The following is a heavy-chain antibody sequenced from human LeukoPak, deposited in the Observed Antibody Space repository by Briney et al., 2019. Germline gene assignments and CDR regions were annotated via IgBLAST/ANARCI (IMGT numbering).Heavy chain of an antibody. CDR3: ARDSASYYDFWARDFDY. J-gene: IGHJ4*02. CDR1: GFTFRTYG. Sequence: PGGSLRLSCAASGFTFRTYGMHWVRQAPGKGLEWVAFMRYDGSNEYYADSVKGRFTISRDNSKNTLYLQMNSLRAEDTAVYYCARDSASYYDFWARDFDYWGQGTLVTVSS. D-gene: IGHD3-3*01. V-gene: IGHV3-30*02. CDR2: MRYDGSNE.